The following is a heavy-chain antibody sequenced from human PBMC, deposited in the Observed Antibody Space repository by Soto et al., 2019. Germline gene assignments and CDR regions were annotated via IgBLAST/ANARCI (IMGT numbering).Heavy chain of an antibody. D-gene: IGHD6-19*01. CDR3: AIETQYSSGSACYYFDY. J-gene: IGHJ4*02. CDR2: LIPIFGTA. V-gene: IGHV1-69*12. Sequence: QVQLVQSGAEVKKPGSSVKVSCKASGGTFSSYAISWVRQAPGQGLEWMGGLIPIFGTANYAQKFQRRVTITADESTSTAYMELSSLRYEDTAVYYCAIETQYSSGSACYYFDYWGQGTLVTVFS. CDR1: GGTFSSYA.